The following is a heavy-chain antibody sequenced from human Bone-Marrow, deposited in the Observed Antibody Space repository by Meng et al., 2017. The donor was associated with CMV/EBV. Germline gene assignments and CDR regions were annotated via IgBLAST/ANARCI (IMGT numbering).Heavy chain of an antibody. Sequence: GESLKISCAASGFTFSSYSMNWVRQAPGKGLEWVSSISSSSSYIYYADSVKGRFTISRDNAKNSLYLQMNSLRAEDTAVYYCARAQSSSWSHNWFDPWGQGTLVPVSS. J-gene: IGHJ5*02. CDR2: ISSSSSYI. CDR1: GFTFSSYS. V-gene: IGHV3-21*01. CDR3: ARAQSSSWSHNWFDP. D-gene: IGHD6-13*01.